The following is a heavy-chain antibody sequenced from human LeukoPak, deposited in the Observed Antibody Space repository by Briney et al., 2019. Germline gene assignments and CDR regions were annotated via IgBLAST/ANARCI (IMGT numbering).Heavy chain of an antibody. D-gene: IGHD5-24*01. CDR3: ARDAITDLRPGGMDV. Sequence: GGSLTLSCAASGFTFSSYDMHWVRQATGKGLEWVSAIGTAGDTYYPSSVKGRFTISRENAKNFLYLQMNSLRAGDTAVYYCARDAITDLRPGGMDVWGQGTTVTVSS. J-gene: IGHJ6*02. CDR2: IGTAGDT. CDR1: GFTFSSYD. V-gene: IGHV3-13*01.